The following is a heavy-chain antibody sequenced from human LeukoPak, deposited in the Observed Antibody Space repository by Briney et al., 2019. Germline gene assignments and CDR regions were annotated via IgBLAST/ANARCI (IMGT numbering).Heavy chain of an antibody. Sequence: KTSETLSLTCTISGGSVGFYFWSWIRQPPGKGLEWIGYFSYSGSPNYNPSLKSRVTISVDTSKNQFSLKLSSVTAADTAVYYCARGYGSSWYGYYFDYWGQGTLVTVSS. CDR3: ARGYGSSWYGYYFDY. J-gene: IGHJ4*02. CDR2: FSYSGSP. D-gene: IGHD6-13*01. V-gene: IGHV4-59*02. CDR1: GGSVGFYF.